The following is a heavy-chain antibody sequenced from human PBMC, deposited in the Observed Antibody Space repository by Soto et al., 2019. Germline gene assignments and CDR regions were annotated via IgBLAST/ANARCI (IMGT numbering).Heavy chain of an antibody. CDR2: ISYDGSNK. CDR1: GFTFSAYA. J-gene: IGHJ4*02. Sequence: QVQLVESGGGVVQPGRSLRLSCAASGFTFSAYAMHWVRQAPGKGLEWVAVISYDGSNKYYADSVKGRFTISRDNSKNTLYLQMNSLRAEDTAVYYCAKLTQAVAAGEGGWGQGTLVTVSS. D-gene: IGHD7-27*01. CDR3: AKLTQAVAAGEGG. V-gene: IGHV3-30*18.